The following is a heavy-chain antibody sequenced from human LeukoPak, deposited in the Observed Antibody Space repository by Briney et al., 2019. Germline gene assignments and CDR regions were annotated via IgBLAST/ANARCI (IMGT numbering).Heavy chain of an antibody. CDR1: GSALSDLA. J-gene: IGHJ5*02. D-gene: IGHD2-2*03. CDR2: LDRESGET. V-gene: IGHV1-24*01. Sequence: ASVKVSCKVPGSALSDLAMQWVRQVPGKGLEWMGGLDRESGETLYSDKFQGRVTMAQDTSTDTAYMDLTSLTSEDTAVYYCATGHSTGYHYWFDPWGQGTLVTVSS. CDR3: ATGHSTGYHYWFDP.